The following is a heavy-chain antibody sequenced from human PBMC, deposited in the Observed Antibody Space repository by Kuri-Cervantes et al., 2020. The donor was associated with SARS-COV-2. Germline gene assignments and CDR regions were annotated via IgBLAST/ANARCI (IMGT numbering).Heavy chain of an antibody. CDR1: GVSISSYY. V-gene: IGHV4-4*07. CDR3: ARDVTTIFGVPANWFDP. D-gene: IGHD3-3*01. J-gene: IGHJ5*02. Sequence: SETLCFTWTVSGVSISSYYWSLIRQPAGKGLEWIGSIYTSGNNNYNPSRKSRVTMSVDTSKNQFSLKLSSVTAADTYVYYCARDVTTIFGVPANWFDPWGQGTMVTVSS. CDR2: IYTSGNN.